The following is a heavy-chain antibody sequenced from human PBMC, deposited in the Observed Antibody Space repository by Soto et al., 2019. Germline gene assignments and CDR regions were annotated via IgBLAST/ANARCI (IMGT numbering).Heavy chain of an antibody. V-gene: IGHV3-49*03. CDR2: IRSKTYGGTT. J-gene: IGHJ4*02. CDR3: SRGGSLQWLVPEDY. Sequence: EVQLVESGGGLVQPGWSLRLSCTASGFTFGDYAMSWFRQAPGKGLEWVGFIRSKTYGGTTKYAASVKGRFTISTDDSKTIASLQMNSLKTEDTAVYYCSRGGSLQWLVPEDYWGQGTLVTVSS. D-gene: IGHD6-19*01. CDR1: GFTFGDYA.